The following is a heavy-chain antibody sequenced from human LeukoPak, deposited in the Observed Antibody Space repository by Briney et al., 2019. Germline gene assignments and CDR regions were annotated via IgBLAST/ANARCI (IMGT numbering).Heavy chain of an antibody. V-gene: IGHV4-4*02. D-gene: IGHD3-9*01. CDR1: GGSIIRDNW. J-gene: IGHJ5*02. CDR2: IGHTGGT. CDR3: TTYYNILTGYTFDT. Sequence: SGTLSLTCVVSGGSIIRDNWWSWVRPSPEKGLEWIGEIGHTGGTNYKWSLRNRVTMSVDRSKNQFSLKLTSVTAADTAVYYCTTYYNILTGYTFDTWGPGTLVTVFS.